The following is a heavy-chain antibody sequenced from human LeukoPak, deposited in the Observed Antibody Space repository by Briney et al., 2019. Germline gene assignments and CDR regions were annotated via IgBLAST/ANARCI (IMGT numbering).Heavy chain of an antibody. V-gene: IGHV4-4*07. CDR1: GDSIRSYY. Sequence: SETLFLTCTASGDSIRSYYWSWIRQAAGKGLEWIGRIYTNGNTNYNPALKSRVTMSADASRNQFSLTLSSLTAADTAVYYCASVRTYGSDAFDIWGQGTMVTVSS. CDR2: IYTNGNT. J-gene: IGHJ3*02. CDR3: ASVRTYGSDAFDI. D-gene: IGHD2-8*01.